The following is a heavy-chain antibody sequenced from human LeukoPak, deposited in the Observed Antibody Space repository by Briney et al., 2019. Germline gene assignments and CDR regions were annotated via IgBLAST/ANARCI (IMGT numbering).Heavy chain of an antibody. CDR2: INPNSGGT. D-gene: IGHD5-12*01. J-gene: IGHJ5*02. CDR1: GYTFTGYY. CDR3: ARKARYSGYENWFDP. Sequence: ASVEVSCKASGYTFTGYYMHWVRQAPGQGLEWMGRINPNSGGTSYAQKFQGRVTMTRDTSISTAYMELSRLRSDDTAVYYCARKARYSGYENWFDPWGQGTLVTVSS. V-gene: IGHV1-2*06.